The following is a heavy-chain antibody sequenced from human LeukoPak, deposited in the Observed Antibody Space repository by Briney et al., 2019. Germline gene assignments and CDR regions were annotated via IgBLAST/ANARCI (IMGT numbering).Heavy chain of an antibody. D-gene: IGHD3-3*01. J-gene: IGHJ4*02. V-gene: IGHV3-23*01. CDR2: ISGSAHKI. CDR3: VSGSLQSGYNFDY. Sequence: PGGSLRLSCVGSGFTFSNYAMSWVRQAPGKGLDWVSVISGSAHKIRYADSVKGRFTISRDNAKNTLYLQMNSLRAEDTAVYYCVSGSLQSGYNFDYWGQGALVTVSS. CDR1: GFTFSNYA.